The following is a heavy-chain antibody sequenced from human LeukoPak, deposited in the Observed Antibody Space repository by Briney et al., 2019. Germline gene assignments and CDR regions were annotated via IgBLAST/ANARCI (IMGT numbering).Heavy chain of an antibody. D-gene: IGHD3-22*01. CDR1: GFTFSSYA. CDR2: ISYDGSNK. Sequence: GGSLRLSCAASGFTFSSYAMHWVRQAPGKGLEWVAVISYDGSNKYYADSVKGRFTISRDNSKNTLYLQMNSLRAEDTAVYYCARDWGRDYYDSSGYLDYWGQGTLVTVSS. CDR3: ARDWGRDYYDSSGYLDY. V-gene: IGHV3-30-3*01. J-gene: IGHJ4*02.